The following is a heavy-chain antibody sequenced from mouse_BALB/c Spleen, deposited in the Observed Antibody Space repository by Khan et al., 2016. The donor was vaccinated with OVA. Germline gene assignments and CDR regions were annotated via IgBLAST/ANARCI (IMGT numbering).Heavy chain of an antibody. V-gene: IGHV9-3-1*01. J-gene: IGHJ1*01. CDR1: GYTFTNYG. CDR2: INTYTGEP. CDR3: ARYASYWFVDV. Sequence: QIQLVQSGPELKKPGETVTISCKASGYTFTNYGMNWVKQAPGKGLKWMGWINTYTGEPTYADDFKGRFAFSLETSTNTAYLQINNLTNEDTATYLWARYASYWFVDVWGAGTTVTASS.